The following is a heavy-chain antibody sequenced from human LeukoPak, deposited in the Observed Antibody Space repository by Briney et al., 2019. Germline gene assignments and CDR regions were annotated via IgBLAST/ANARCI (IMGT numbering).Heavy chain of an antibody. CDR3: ARAGIEYYDSSGYYLNWFDP. J-gene: IGHJ5*02. Sequence: GGSLRLSCAASGFTFSSYGMHWVRQAPGKGLEWVAVISYDGSNKYYADSVKGRFTISRDNSKNTLYLQMNSLRAEDTAVYYCARAGIEYYDSSGYYLNWFDPWGQGTLVTVSS. CDR1: GFTFSSYG. CDR2: ISYDGSNK. D-gene: IGHD3-22*01. V-gene: IGHV3-30*03.